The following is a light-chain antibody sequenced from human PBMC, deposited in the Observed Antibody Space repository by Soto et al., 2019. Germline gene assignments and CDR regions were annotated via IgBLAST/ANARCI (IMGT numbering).Light chain of an antibody. Sequence: QSALTQPASVSGSPGQSVTISCTGTSSDIGAFNYVSRYQHHPGKAPKLMIYGVANRPSGVSNRFSGSKSGNTASLTISGLQAEDEASYYCSSYTVTTTLVVFGGGTKLTVL. V-gene: IGLV2-14*01. CDR2: GVA. CDR3: SSYTVTTTLVV. J-gene: IGLJ2*01. CDR1: SSDIGAFNY.